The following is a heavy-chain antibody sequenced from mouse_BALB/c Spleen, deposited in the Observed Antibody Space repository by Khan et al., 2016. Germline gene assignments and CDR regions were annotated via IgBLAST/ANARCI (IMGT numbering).Heavy chain of an antibody. D-gene: IGHD2-10*01. Sequence: QVQLQQSGAELAKPGASVKMSCKASGYTFTSYWMHWVKQRPGQGLEWLGYINPSTGYTEYNQKFKDKATLTADKSSSTAYMQLSSLTSEDSAVXYCARWAYYGNYLFAYWGQGTLVTVSA. V-gene: IGHV1-7*01. CDR3: ARWAYYGNYLFAY. J-gene: IGHJ3*01. CDR1: GYTFTSYW. CDR2: INPSTGYT.